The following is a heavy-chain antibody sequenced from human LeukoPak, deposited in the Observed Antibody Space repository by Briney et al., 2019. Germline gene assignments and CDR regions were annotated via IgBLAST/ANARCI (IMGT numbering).Heavy chain of an antibody. V-gene: IGHV4-39*07. CDR1: GGSISSSSYY. J-gene: IGHJ5*02. D-gene: IGHD3-10*01. Sequence: SETLSLTCTVSGGSISSSSYYWGWIRQPPGKGLEWIGSIYYSGSTYYNPSLKSRVTISVDTSKNQFSLKLSSVTAADTAVYYCATTAPGSYYNRLGNWFDPWGQGTLVTVSS. CDR2: IYYSGST. CDR3: ATTAPGSYYNRLGNWFDP.